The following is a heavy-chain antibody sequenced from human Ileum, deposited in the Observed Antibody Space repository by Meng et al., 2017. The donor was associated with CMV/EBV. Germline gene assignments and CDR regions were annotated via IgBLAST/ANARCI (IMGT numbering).Heavy chain of an antibody. CDR1: GGYISSSY. D-gene: IGHD1-26*01. CDR3: TRGSSGSYEWYDP. V-gene: IGHV4-59*01. CDR2: ISFSGSA. J-gene: IGHJ5*02. Sequence: QGRLQESGPGLVKPSGTLTLSCADSGGYISSSYWSWIRQPPGKGLEWIGYISFSGSASYNPSLKSRVTISIDTSKNQFSLKLTSVTTADTAVYYCTRGSSGSYEWYDPWGQGTLVTVSS.